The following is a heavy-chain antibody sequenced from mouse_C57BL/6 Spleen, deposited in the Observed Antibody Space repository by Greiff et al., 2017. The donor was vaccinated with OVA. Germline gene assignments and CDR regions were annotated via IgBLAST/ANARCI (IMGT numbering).Heavy chain of an antibody. CDR2: LSDGGSYT. D-gene: IGHD2-4*01. V-gene: IGHV5-4*01. J-gene: IGHJ4*01. Sequence: EVQLQQSGGGLVKPGGSLKLSCAASGFPFSSYAMSWVRQTPEKRLEWVATLSDGGSYTYYPDNVKGRFTISRDNAKNNLYLQMSHLKSEDTAMYYCARDRYYDYGLYYAMDYWGQGTSVTVSS. CDR1: GFPFSSYA. CDR3: ARDRYYDYGLYYAMDY.